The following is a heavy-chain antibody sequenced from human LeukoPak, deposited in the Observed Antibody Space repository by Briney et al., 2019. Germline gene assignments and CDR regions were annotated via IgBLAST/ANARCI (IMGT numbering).Heavy chain of an antibody. J-gene: IGHJ4*02. V-gene: IGHV4-59*08. D-gene: IGHD3-10*01. CDR1: GGSLSSYY. CDR3: ARQPLWSHTPYYFDY. CDR2: IYYSGST. Sequence: SETLSLTCTVSGGSLSSYYWSWIRQPPGKGLEWIGYIYYSGSTNYNPSLKSRVTISVDTSKNQFSLKLSSVTAADTAVYYCARQPLWSHTPYYFDYWGQGTLVTVSS.